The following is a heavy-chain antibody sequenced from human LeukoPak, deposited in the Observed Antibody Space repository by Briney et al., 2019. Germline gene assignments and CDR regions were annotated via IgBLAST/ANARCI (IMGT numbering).Heavy chain of an antibody. J-gene: IGHJ4*02. V-gene: IGHV4-59*08. CDR2: IYYSGNT. Sequence: SETLSLTCTVSGGSISSYYWSWIRQPPGKGLEWIGYIYYSGNTNYNPSLKSRVTISVDTSKNQFSLKLSSVTAADTAVYYCARHRFGDQADYWGQGTLVTVSS. D-gene: IGHD3-10*01. CDR3: ARHRFGDQADY. CDR1: GGSISSYY.